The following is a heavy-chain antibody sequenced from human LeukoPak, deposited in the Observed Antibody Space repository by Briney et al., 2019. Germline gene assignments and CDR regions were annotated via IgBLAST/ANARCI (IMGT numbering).Heavy chain of an antibody. CDR1: GGSISSYY. CDR2: IYYSGST. CDR3: ARVGTYGSGSYLSWLDY. Sequence: SETLSLTCTVSGGSISSYYWSWIRQPPGKGLEWIGYIYYSGSTNYNTSLKSRVTISVDTSKNQFSLKLSSVTAADTAVYYCARVGTYGSGSYLSWLDYWGQGTLVTVSS. J-gene: IGHJ4*02. V-gene: IGHV4-59*01. D-gene: IGHD3-10*01.